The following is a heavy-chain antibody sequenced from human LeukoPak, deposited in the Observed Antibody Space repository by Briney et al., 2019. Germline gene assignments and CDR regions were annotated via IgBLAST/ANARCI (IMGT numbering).Heavy chain of an antibody. Sequence: SDTLSLTCIVSVGSITSNTYLWDWIRQTPGKGLEWIGSIYYSGSTYYNPSLKSRVTISLDTSKNQFSLQLSSVTAADTAMYYCARVKRKYQLLKPLHETPSHYFDYWGQGTLVTVSS. CDR3: ARVKRKYQLLKPLHETPSHYFDY. J-gene: IGHJ4*02. D-gene: IGHD2-2*01. V-gene: IGHV4-39*07. CDR2: IYYSGST. CDR1: VGSITSNTYL.